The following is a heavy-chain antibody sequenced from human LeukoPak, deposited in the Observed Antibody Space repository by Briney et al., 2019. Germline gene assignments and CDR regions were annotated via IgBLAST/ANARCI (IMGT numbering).Heavy chain of an antibody. CDR1: GGTFNNYA. D-gene: IGHD5-18*01. CDR3: ARVTHTELSTWFDP. J-gene: IGHJ5*02. CDR2: TIPIFGSS. Sequence: RASVKVSCKASGGTFNNYAINWVRQAPGQGLEWMGGTIPIFGSSNYTQKFQGRVTITADESTTTAYMELSSLRSEDTAVYYCARVTHTELSTWFDPWGQGTLVTVSS. V-gene: IGHV1-69*01.